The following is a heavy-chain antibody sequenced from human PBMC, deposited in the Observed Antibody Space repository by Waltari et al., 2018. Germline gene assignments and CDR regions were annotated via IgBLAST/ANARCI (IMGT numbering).Heavy chain of an antibody. J-gene: IGHJ6*03. CDR1: GGSISSYY. CDR2: IYTSGST. D-gene: IGHD6-13*01. CDR3: ARAEYSSSWYVADYYYYMDV. Sequence: QVQLQESGPGLVKPSETLSLTCTVSGGSISSYYWSWIRQPAGKGLEWIGRIYTSGSTNNNPPLKSRVTMSVDTSKNQCSLKLSCVTAADTAVYYCARAEYSSSWYVADYYYYMDVWGKGTTVTVSS. V-gene: IGHV4-4*07.